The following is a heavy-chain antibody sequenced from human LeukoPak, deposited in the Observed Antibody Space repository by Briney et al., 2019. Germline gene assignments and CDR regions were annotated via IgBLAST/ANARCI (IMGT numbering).Heavy chain of an antibody. Sequence: PGGSLRLSCAASGFTVSTYWMHWVRHAPGKGLVWVARINVEGNYIDYAESVKGRFTISRDSAKNALYLQMNSLRAEDTAVYSCARDLTGPYDHWGQGTLVTVSS. CDR1: GFTVSTYW. J-gene: IGHJ4*02. CDR2: INVEGNYI. D-gene: IGHD3-22*01. CDR3: ARDLTGPYDH. V-gene: IGHV3-74*01.